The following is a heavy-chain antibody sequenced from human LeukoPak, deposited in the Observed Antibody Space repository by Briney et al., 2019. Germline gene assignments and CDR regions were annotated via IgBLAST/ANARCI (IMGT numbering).Heavy chain of an antibody. J-gene: IGHJ4*02. D-gene: IGHD6-6*01. V-gene: IGHV3-15*01. CDR1: GFTFSNAW. CDR2: IKSKTDGGTT. Sequence: PGGSLRLSCAASGFTFSNAWMSWVRQAPGKGLEWVGRIKSKTDGGTTDYAAPVKGRFTISRDDSKNTLYLQMNSLKTEDTAVYYCTTDIEYSSFRDSPDSDYWGQGTLVTVSS. CDR3: TTDIEYSSFRDSPDSDY.